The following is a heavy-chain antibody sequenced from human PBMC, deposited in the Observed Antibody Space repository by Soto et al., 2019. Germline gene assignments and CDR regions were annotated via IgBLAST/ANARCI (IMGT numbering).Heavy chain of an antibody. D-gene: IGHD6-6*01. CDR3: ARRGLSSSSTFRYFYYGMDA. CDR2: RNPNSGNT. Sequence: QVQLVQSGAEVKKPGASVKVSCKASGYTFTSYDFNWVRQATGQGLEWMGWRNPNSGNTGYAQKFQGRVTMTRNTSIRTAYMELISLRSEDTAVYYCARRGLSSSSTFRYFYYGMDAWGQGTTVTVSS. V-gene: IGHV1-8*01. CDR1: GYTFTSYD. J-gene: IGHJ6*02.